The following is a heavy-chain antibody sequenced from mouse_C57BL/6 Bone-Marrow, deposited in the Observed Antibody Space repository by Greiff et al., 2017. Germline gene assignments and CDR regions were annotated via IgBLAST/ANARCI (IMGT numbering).Heavy chain of an antibody. CDR2: IYPGGGYP. D-gene: IGHD2-4*01. Sequence: QVQPKQSGAELVRPGTSVKMSCKASGYTFTNYWIGWAKQRPGHGLEWIGDIYPGGGYPNYNEKFKGKATLTADKSSSPAYMQFSSLTSEDSAIYYCAKYYDYDWYCDVWGTGTTVTVSS. CDR3: AKYYDYDWYCDV. J-gene: IGHJ1*03. CDR1: GYTFTNYW. V-gene: IGHV1-63*01.